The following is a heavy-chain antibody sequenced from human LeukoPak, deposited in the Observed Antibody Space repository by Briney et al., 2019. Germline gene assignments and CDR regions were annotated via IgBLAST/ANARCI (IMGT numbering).Heavy chain of an antibody. CDR3: ARTHGDRSPYFYYMDV. Sequence: PSETLSLTCTVSGASISSGGYYWSWIRQPPGKGLECIGYIYHSGSTYYNPSLKSRVTISIDRSKNRFSLKLSSVTAADTAVYYCARTHGDRSPYFYYMDVWGKGTTVTVSS. D-gene: IGHD4-17*01. CDR1: GASISSGGYY. CDR2: IYHSGST. J-gene: IGHJ6*03. V-gene: IGHV4-30-2*01.